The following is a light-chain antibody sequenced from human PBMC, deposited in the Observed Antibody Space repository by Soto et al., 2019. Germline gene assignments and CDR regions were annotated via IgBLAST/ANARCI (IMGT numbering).Light chain of an antibody. J-gene: IGLJ3*02. CDR2: DVS. CDR3: SSYASISTHV. V-gene: IGLV2-14*03. Sequence: QSALTQPASVSGSPGQSITISCTGTSSDVGGYNYVSWYQQHPGKAPKLMIYDVSNRPSGVSNRFSGSKSGNTASLTISGLQAEDEADYYCSSYASISTHVFGGGTKLTVL. CDR1: SSDVGGYNY.